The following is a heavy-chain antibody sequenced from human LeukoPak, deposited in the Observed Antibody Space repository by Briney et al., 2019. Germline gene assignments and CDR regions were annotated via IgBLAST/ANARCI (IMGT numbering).Heavy chain of an antibody. D-gene: IGHD3-22*01. CDR3: AKEYDRSGYEGTGFDY. Sequence: GGSLRLSCAASGFTFSSYEMNWVRQAPGKGLEWVSSISTSSIYIYYADSVKGRFTISRDNAKNSLYLQLNSLRAEDAAVYYCAKEYDRSGYEGTGFDYWGQGTLVTVSS. J-gene: IGHJ4*02. CDR1: GFTFSSYE. V-gene: IGHV3-21*04. CDR2: ISTSSIYI.